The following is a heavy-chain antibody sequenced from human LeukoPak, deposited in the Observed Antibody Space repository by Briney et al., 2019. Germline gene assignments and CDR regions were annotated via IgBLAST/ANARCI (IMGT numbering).Heavy chain of an antibody. CDR3: ATDRLYMVRGVFDS. J-gene: IGHJ4*02. V-gene: IGHV3-21*01. CDR1: GFTFSNYS. CDR2: ISRSSTYI. D-gene: IGHD3-10*01. Sequence: GGSLRLSCAVSGFTFSNYSINWVCQAPGKGLEWVSSISRSSTYIYYADSVKGRFTISRDNAKNSLYLQMNSLRVEDTAVYYCATDRLYMVRGVFDSWGQGTLVTVSS.